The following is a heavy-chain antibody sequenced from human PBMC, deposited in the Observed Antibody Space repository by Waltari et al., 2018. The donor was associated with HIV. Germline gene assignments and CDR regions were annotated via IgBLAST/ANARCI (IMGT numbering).Heavy chain of an antibody. CDR1: GFSLSTSGVG. CDR3: AHTKPGVGYCSSTSCYRAGWYFDL. D-gene: IGHD2-2*02. CDR2: INWDDDK. V-gene: IGHV2-5*02. Sequence: QITLKESGPTLVKPKQTLTLTCTFSGFSLSTSGVGVGWIRQPPGKALEWLALINWDDDKRYSPSLKSRLTIPKDTSKNQVVLTMTNMDPVDTATYYCAHTKPGVGYCSSTSCYRAGWYFDLWGRGTLVTVSS. J-gene: IGHJ2*01.